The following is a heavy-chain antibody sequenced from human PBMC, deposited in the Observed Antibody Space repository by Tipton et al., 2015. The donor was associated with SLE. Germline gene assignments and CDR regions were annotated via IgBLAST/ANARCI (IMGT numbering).Heavy chain of an antibody. CDR1: GGSFSGFY. D-gene: IGHD4-17*01. J-gene: IGHJ5*02. CDR2: IKHSGST. V-gene: IGHV4-34*01. Sequence: SLTCAVYGGSFSGFYWSWIRQPPGKGLEWIGEIKHSGSTDYNPSLKSRVTISVDTSKNQFSLKLSSVTAADTAVYYCAREQTVTTGGSNWFDPWGQGTLVTVSS. CDR3: AREQTVTTGGSNWFDP.